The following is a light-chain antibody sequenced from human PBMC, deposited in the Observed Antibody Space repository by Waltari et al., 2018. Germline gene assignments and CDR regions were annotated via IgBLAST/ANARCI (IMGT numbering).Light chain of an antibody. CDR3: GTWDNSLSAWV. CDR1: RSNIGINY. CDR2: ENK. Sequence: QSVLTQPPSVSATPGQRVTISCSGSRSNIGINYMSWYQQLPGTAPKLLIYENKKRPSGIPDRFSGSKSGTSATLGITGLQTEDEADYYCGTWDNSLSAWVFGGGTKLTVL. J-gene: IGLJ3*02. V-gene: IGLV1-51*02.